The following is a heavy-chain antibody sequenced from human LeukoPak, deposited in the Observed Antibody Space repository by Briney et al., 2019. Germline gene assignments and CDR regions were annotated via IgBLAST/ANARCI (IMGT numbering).Heavy chain of an antibody. CDR3: ARANYGGDFDY. Sequence: GGSLRHSCAASGFTVSSNYMSWVRQAPGEGLEWVSVIYSGGSTYYADSVKGRFTISRDNSKNTLYLQMNSLRAEDTAVYYCARANYGGDFDYWGQGTLVTVSS. CDR2: IYSGGST. CDR1: GFTVSSNY. V-gene: IGHV3-53*01. D-gene: IGHD4-23*01. J-gene: IGHJ4*02.